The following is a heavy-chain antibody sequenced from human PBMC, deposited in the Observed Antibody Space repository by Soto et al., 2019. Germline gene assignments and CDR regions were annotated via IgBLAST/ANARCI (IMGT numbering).Heavy chain of an antibody. CDR1: GGSISSYY. V-gene: IGHV4-59*08. D-gene: IGHD2-15*01. J-gene: IGHJ5*02. Sequence: SETLSLTCTVSGGSISSYYWSWIRQPPGKGLEWIGYIYYSGSTNYNPSLKSRVTISVDTSKNQFSLKLSSVTAADTAVYYRARLVVVAATSQLDPWGQGTLVTVSS. CDR2: IYYSGST. CDR3: ARLVVVAATSQLDP.